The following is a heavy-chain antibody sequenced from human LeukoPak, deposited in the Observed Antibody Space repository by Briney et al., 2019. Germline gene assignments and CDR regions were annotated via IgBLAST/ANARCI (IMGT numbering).Heavy chain of an antibody. Sequence: GASVKVSCKASGYTFTGYYMHWVRQAPGQGLEWMGWINPNSGGTNYAQKFQGRVTMTRDTSISTAYMELSRLRSDDTAVYYCARDLGTTVTKYYYYYYYMDVWGKGTTVTVSS. CDR1: GYTFTGYY. CDR2: INPNSGGT. D-gene: IGHD4-17*01. J-gene: IGHJ6*03. CDR3: ARDLGTTVTKYYYYYYYMDV. V-gene: IGHV1-2*02.